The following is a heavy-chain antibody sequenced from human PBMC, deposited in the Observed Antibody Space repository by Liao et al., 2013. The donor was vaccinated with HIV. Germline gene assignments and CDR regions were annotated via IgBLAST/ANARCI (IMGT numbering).Heavy chain of an antibody. V-gene: IGHV4-4*07. CDR3: ARDSFVFVAAAGTGGYYYYYYMDV. CDR1: GGSISSYY. D-gene: IGHD6-13*01. CDR2: IYTSGST. J-gene: IGHJ6*03. Sequence: QVQLQESGPGLVKPSETLSLTCTVSGGSISSYYWSWIRQPAGKGLEWIGRIYTSGSTNYNPSLKSRVTMSVDTSKNQFSLKLSSVTAADTAVYYCARDSFVFVAAAGTGGYYYYYYMDVWGKGTTVTVSS.